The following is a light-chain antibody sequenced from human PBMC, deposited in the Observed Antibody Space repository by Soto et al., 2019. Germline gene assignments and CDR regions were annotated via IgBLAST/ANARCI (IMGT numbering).Light chain of an antibody. V-gene: IGKV3-15*01. J-gene: IGKJ4*01. Sequence: RVMTQSPATLSVSPGERATFSCRASQNIRTNLAWYQQKPGQVPRLLIYGASTRATGVPARFSGSGSGTEFILTISSLQSEDFAIYYCQQYNNWLLTFGGGTKVDIK. CDR3: QQYNNWLLT. CDR2: GAS. CDR1: QNIRTN.